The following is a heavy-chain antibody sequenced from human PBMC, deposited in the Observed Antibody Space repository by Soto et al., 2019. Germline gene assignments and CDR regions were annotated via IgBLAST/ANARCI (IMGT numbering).Heavy chain of an antibody. V-gene: IGHV3-9*01. D-gene: IGHD2-15*01. CDR3: AKPPKYCSGGSCYYYYFDY. J-gene: IGHJ4*02. CDR2: ISWNSGSI. CDR1: GFTFDDYA. Sequence: GGSLRLSCAASGFTFDDYAMHWVRQAPGKGLEWVSGISWNSGSIGYADSVKGRFTISRDNAKNSLYLQMNSLRAEDTALYYCAKPPKYCSGGSCYYYYFDYWGQGTLVTVSS.